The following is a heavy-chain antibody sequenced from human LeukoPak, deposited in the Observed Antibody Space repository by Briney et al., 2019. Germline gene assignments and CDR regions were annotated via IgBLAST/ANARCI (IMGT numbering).Heavy chain of an antibody. CDR2: ISDSGGST. CDR1: GFTFSSYA. Sequence: GGSLRLSCAAPGFTFSSYAMSWVRQAPGKGLEWVSTISDSGGSTKNADSVKGRFTISRDNSKNTLYLHMNSLRAEDTAVYYCAKYGDYSRLGGNWFDPWGQGTLVTVSS. CDR3: AKYGDYSRLGGNWFDP. V-gene: IGHV3-23*01. J-gene: IGHJ5*02. D-gene: IGHD4-17*01.